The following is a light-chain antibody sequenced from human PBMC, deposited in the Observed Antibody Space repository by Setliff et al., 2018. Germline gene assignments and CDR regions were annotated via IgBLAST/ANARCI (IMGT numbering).Light chain of an antibody. CDR3: CSYAGSYTYYV. CDR1: SSDVGDYNY. J-gene: IGLJ1*01. Sequence: QSALAQPRSVSGPPGQSVTISCTGTSSDVGDYNYVSWYQQHPGKAPKLMIYDVGKRPSGVPDRFSGSKSGNTASLTISGLQAEDEADYYCCSYAGSYTYYVFGTGTKVTVL. V-gene: IGLV2-11*01. CDR2: DVG.